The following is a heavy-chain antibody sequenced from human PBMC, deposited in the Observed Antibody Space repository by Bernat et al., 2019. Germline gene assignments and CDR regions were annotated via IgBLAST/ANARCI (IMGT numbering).Heavy chain of an antibody. D-gene: IGHD2-8*01. J-gene: IGHJ4*02. CDR2: IIPIFGTA. CDR3: ASFDDPDCTNGVCSDY. CDR1: GGTFSSYA. Sequence: QVQLVQSGAEVKKPGSSVKVSCKASGGTFSSYAISWVRQAPGQGLEWMGGIIPIFGTANYAQKFQGRVTITADESTSTAYMELSSLGSADTAVYYCASFDDPDCTNGVCSDYWGQGTLVTVSS. V-gene: IGHV1-69*01.